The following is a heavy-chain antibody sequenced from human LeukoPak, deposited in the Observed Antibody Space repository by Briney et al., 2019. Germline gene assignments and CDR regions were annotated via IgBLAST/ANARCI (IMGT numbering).Heavy chain of an antibody. CDR2: INHNGNVN. CDR3: ARVMAGIAVAGDIDY. J-gene: IGHJ4*02. CDR1: GFTFSSYW. V-gene: IGHV3-7*01. Sequence: GGSLRLSCAASGFTFSSYWMNWARQAPGKGLEWVASINHNGNVNYYVDSVKGRFTISRGNAKNSLYLQMNSLRAEDTAVYYCARVMAGIAVAGDIDYWGQGTLVTVSS. D-gene: IGHD6-19*01.